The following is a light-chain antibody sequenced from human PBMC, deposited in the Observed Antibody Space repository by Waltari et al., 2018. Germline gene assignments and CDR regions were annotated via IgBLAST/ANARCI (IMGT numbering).Light chain of an antibody. CDR1: QSISSY. J-gene: IGKJ1*01. Sequence: DIQMTQSPSSLSASVGDRVTITCRASQSISSYLNWYQKKPGKAPKLLIYAASSLQSGVPSRCSGSGSGTDFTLTISSLQPEDVATYYCQQSYSTPWTFGQGTKVEIK. CDR3: QQSYSTPWT. V-gene: IGKV1-39*01. CDR2: AAS.